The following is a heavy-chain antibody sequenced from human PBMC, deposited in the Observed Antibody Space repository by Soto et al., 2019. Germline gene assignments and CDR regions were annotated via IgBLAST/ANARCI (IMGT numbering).Heavy chain of an antibody. D-gene: IGHD3-3*01. J-gene: IGHJ6*02. V-gene: IGHV3-30-3*01. CDR1: GFTFSSYA. Sequence: PGGSLRLSCAASGFTFSSYAMHWVRQAPGKGLEWVAVISYDGSNKYYADSVKGRFTISRDNSKNTLYLQMNSLRAEDTAVYYCARGPGVEWLLYYYYGMDVWGQGTMVTVSS. CDR2: ISYDGSNK. CDR3: ARGPGVEWLLYYYYGMDV.